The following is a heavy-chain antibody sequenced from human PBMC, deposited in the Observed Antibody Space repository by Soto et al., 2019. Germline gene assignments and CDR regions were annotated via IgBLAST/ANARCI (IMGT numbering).Heavy chain of an antibody. V-gene: IGHV3-30-3*01. Sequence: GGSLRLSCAASGFTYSTYTMHWVRQAPGKGLEWVAFISYDGNNKFYADSVKGRFTISRDSTKQTLYLQMNSLRAEDTAVYYCASEKYGMDVSGQGTTVIVSS. J-gene: IGHJ6*02. CDR1: GFTYSTYT. CDR2: ISYDGNNK. CDR3: ASEKYGMDV.